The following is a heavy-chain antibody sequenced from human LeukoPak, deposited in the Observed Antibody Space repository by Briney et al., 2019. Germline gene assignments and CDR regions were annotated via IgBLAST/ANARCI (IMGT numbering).Heavy chain of an antibody. CDR2: LSWHADIT. CDR3: ARGPLYSSSWLYWYFDL. V-gene: IGHV3-20*04. CDR1: GFTFADHG. J-gene: IGHJ2*01. D-gene: IGHD6-13*01. Sequence: GGSLRLSCAASGFTFADHGMNWVRQGPGKGLEWVSGLSWHADITGYADSVKGRFAISRDNARNSLYLQMNSLRAEDTAVYYCARGPLYSSSWLYWYFDLWGRGTLVTVSS.